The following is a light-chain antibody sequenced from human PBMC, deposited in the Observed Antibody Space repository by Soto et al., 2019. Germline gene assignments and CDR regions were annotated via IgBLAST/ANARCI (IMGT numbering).Light chain of an antibody. CDR1: TSNVGTNS. Sequence: QSVLTQPPSASGSPGQRVTISCSGSTSNVGTNSVILYQQLPGLAPKLLLYNNNHRPSRVPDRFSGSKSGTSASLGISGLQAEDEADYYCAAWDDSLNGHAVFGGGTQLTV. CDR3: AAWDDSLNGHAV. CDR2: NNN. J-gene: IGLJ7*01. V-gene: IGLV1-44*01.